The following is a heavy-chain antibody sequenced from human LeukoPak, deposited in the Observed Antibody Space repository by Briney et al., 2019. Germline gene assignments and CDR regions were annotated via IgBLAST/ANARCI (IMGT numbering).Heavy chain of an antibody. J-gene: IGHJ4*02. CDR1: GYTFASYY. Sequence: ASVKVSXKASGYTFASYYMHWVRQAPGQGLEWMGIINPSGGSTTYAQKFQGRVTMTRDTSTSTVYMELSRLRSEDTAVYYCARDSTPTYYSGTYYFEYWGQGTLVTVSS. V-gene: IGHV1-46*01. CDR3: ARDSTPTYYSGTYYFEY. D-gene: IGHD1-26*01. CDR2: INPSGGST.